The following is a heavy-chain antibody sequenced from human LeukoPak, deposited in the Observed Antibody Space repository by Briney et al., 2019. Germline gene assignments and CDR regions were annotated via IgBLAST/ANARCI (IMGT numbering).Heavy chain of an antibody. CDR2: MNPNSGNT. CDR1: GYTFTSYD. Sequence: ASVKVSCKASGYTFTSYDINWVRQATGQGLEWMGWMNPNSGNTGYAQKFQGRVTMTRNTSMTTVYMELSSLRSEDTAVYYCARGPSYYYDSSGYSIWGQGTLVTVSS. V-gene: IGHV1-8*01. J-gene: IGHJ4*02. D-gene: IGHD3-22*01. CDR3: ARGPSYYYDSSGYSI.